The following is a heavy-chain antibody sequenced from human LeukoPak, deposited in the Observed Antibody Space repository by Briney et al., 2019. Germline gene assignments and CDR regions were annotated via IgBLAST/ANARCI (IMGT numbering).Heavy chain of an antibody. Sequence: GGSLRLSCAASGFTFSSYAMSWVRQAPGKGLEWLSYISSSGNTMYYADSVKGRFTISRDNAKNSVYLQMNSLRAEDTGVYYCARGLAVSSNYWGQGTLVT. CDR1: GFTFSSYA. D-gene: IGHD6-19*01. CDR3: ARGLAVSSNY. V-gene: IGHV3-48*03. CDR2: ISSSGNTM. J-gene: IGHJ4*02.